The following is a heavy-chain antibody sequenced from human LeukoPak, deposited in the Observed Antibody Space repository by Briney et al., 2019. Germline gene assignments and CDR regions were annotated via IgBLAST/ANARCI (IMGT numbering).Heavy chain of an antibody. V-gene: IGHV1-18*01. D-gene: IGHD3-9*01. J-gene: IGHJ5*02. CDR2: ISAYNGNT. CDR3: ARVYYDILTGYYSGNWFDP. CDR1: GYTFTSNG. Sequence: ASVKVSCKASGYTFTSNGISWVRQPPGQGLEWMGWISAYNGNTNYAQKLQGRVTMTTDRSTSTAYMELRSLRSDDTAVYYCARVYYDILTGYYSGNWFDPWGQGTLVTVSS.